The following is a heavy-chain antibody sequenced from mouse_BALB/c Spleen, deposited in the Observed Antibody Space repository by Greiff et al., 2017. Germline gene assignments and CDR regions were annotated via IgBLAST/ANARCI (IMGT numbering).Heavy chain of an antibody. CDR2: ISDGGSYT. CDR3: ARDRGYGSAY. V-gene: IGHV5-4*02. D-gene: IGHD1-1*01. CDR1: GFTFSDYY. J-gene: IGHJ3*01. Sequence: EVKLMESGGGLVKPGGSLKLSCAASGFTFSDYYMYWVRQTPEKRLEWVATISDGGSYTYYPDSVKGRFTISRDNAKNNLYLQMSSLKSEDTAMYYCARDRGYGSAYWGQGTLVTVSA.